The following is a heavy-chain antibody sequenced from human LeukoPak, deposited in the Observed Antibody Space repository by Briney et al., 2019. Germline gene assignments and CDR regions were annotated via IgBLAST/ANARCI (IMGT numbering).Heavy chain of an antibody. Sequence: SETLSLTCTVSGGSIISSSYYWGWIRQSPGKGLEWIGSMYYRGSTYYNPSLKSRVTLSVDTPKNQFSLKLSSVTAADTAVYYCARHGRDGYNYGPVVYYWGQGTLVTVSS. CDR2: MYYRGST. V-gene: IGHV4-39*01. CDR1: GGSIISSSYY. J-gene: IGHJ4*02. D-gene: IGHD5-24*01. CDR3: ARHGRDGYNYGPVVYY.